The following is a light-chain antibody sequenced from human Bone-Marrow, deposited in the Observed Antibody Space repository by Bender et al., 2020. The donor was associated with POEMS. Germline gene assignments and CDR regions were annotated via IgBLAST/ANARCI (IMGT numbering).Light chain of an antibody. CDR2: EVS. Sequence: QSTLTQPPSVSASPGQSVTISCTGTSSDVGSSNGVSWFQQSPGTAPKLIIYEVSNRPSGVSNRFSGSKSGNTASLTISGLQTEDEAAYYCCSYAATNTVIFGGGTRLTVL. CDR1: SSDVGSSNG. V-gene: IGLV2-18*02. J-gene: IGLJ2*01. CDR3: CSYAATNTVI.